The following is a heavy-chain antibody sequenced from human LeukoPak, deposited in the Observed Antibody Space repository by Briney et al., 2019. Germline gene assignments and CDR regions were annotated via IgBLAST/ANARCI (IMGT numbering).Heavy chain of an antibody. CDR2: ISSDGVST. V-gene: IGHV3-64*01. CDR1: GFTFSSYA. J-gene: IGHJ3*02. CDR3: AKAEYYDFWSGLGI. D-gene: IGHD3-3*01. Sequence: GGSLRLSCAASGFTFSSYAMHWVRQAPGKGLEYVSAISSDGVSTYYANSVKGRFTISRDNSKNTLFLQMGSLRAEDMAVYYCAKAEYYDFWSGLGIWGQGTMVTVSS.